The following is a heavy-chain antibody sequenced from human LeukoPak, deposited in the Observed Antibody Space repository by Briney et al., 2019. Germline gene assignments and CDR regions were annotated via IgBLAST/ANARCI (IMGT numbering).Heavy chain of an antibody. CDR1: GGSISSSDCY. J-gene: IGHJ4*02. CDR3: ARRDLSAVADLVDY. D-gene: IGHD6-19*01. V-gene: IGHV4-39*01. Sequence: SETLTLTCTVSGGSISSSDCYWGRMPQPPGEGLEWIGNIYYTGSTPYNSSLDSRVTISLYTAKNQFPLKLSSVTATDTAVYYCARRDLSAVADLVDYWGQGTLVTVSS. CDR2: IYYTGST.